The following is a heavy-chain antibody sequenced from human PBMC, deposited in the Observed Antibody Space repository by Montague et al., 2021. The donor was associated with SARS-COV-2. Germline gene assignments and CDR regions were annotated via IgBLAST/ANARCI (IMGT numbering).Heavy chain of an antibody. CDR1: GFSLSTSGMC. J-gene: IGHJ4*02. D-gene: IGHD3-9*01. Sequence: PALVKPTQTLTLTCTFSGFSLSTSGMCVSWIRQPPGKALEWLALIDWDDDKYYSTSLKTRLTISKDASKNQVVLTMTNMDPVDTATYYCARMMYDILTGYNIGIDYWGQGTLVTVSS. V-gene: IGHV2-70*13. CDR3: ARMMYDILTGYNIGIDY. CDR2: IDWDDDK.